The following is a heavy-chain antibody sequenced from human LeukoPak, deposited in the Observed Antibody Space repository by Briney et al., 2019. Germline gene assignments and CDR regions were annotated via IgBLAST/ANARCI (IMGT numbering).Heavy chain of an antibody. V-gene: IGHV3-7*01. J-gene: IGHJ4*02. CDR3: VSSGGY. CDR1: GFTFSNYW. D-gene: IGHD1-26*01. Sequence: GGSLRLSCAASGFTFSNYWTTWVRQAPGKGLEWVANIKPDGTKQYYGDSVKGRFTMSRDTAMNSVYLQMNSLRVEDTAVYYCVSSGGYWGQGTPVTVSS. CDR2: IKPDGTKQ.